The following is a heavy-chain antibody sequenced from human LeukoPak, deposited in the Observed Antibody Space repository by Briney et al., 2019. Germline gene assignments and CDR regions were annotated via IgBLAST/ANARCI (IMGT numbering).Heavy chain of an antibody. J-gene: IGHJ4*02. CDR3: ARDGSDNWGLFDY. CDR1: GGSISGSSSC. Sequence: PSETLSLTCTVSGGSISGSSSCWGWIRQPPGKGPEWIGSHYYTGRIYDNPSLNSRVTISLYTSKNQFSLKLSSMTAADTAVYYCARDGSDNWGLFDYWGRGIPVTVSS. CDR2: HYYTGRI. D-gene: IGHD1-1*01. V-gene: IGHV4-39*07.